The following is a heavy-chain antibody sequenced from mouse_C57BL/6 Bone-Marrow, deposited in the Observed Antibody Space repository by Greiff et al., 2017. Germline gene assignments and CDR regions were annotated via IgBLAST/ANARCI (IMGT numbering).Heavy chain of an antibody. Sequence: VKLMESGAELVKPGASVKISCKASGYAFSSYWMNWVKQRPGKGLEWIGPIFPGDGYTNYNGKFKGKATLATDKSSSTAYMQISSLTAEDSAVYFCAREAFWGQGNLVTVSA. CDR3: AREAF. CDR1: GYAFSSYW. CDR2: IFPGDGYT. J-gene: IGHJ3*01. V-gene: IGHV1-80*01.